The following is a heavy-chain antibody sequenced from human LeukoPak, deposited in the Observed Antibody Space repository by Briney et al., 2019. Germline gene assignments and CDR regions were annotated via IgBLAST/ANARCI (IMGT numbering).Heavy chain of an antibody. J-gene: IGHJ3*02. D-gene: IGHD2-21*02. CDR1: GFTFSSYG. Sequence: PGGSLRLSCAASGFTFSSYGMHWVRQAPGKGLEWVAVISYDGSNKYYADSVKGRFTISRDNSKNTLYLQMNSLRAEDTAVYYCARDGNCGGDCHHKVDAFDIWGQGTMVTVSS. V-gene: IGHV3-30*03. CDR2: ISYDGSNK. CDR3: ARDGNCGGDCHHKVDAFDI.